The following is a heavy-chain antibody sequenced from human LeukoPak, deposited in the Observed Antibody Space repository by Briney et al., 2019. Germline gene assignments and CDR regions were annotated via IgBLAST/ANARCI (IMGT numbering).Heavy chain of an antibody. CDR2: IYHSGST. J-gene: IGHJ4*02. V-gene: IGHV4-38-2*02. D-gene: IGHD6-19*01. Sequence: PSETLSLTCTVSGYSISSGYYWGWIRQPPGKGLEWIGSIYHSGSTYYNPSLKSRVTISVDTSKNHFSLRLSSVTAADTAVYYCARGTGVAVAGNYWGQGTLVTVSS. CDR3: ARGTGVAVAGNY. CDR1: GYSISSGYY.